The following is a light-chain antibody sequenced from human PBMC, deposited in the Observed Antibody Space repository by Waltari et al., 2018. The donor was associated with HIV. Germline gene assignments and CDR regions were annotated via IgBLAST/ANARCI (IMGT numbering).Light chain of an antibody. CDR2: VNSDGSH. J-gene: IGLJ3*02. CDR1: SSHSTYV. V-gene: IGLV4-69*01. CDR3: QTWGKGIRV. Sequence: QVVLTQSPSASASLGASVKLTCTLRSSHSTYVIAWHQQQPEKGPRYLMNVNSDGSHSRGDVSPVRFSGSCSGTGRYLTVSGLQSEDEADYYCQTWGKGIRVFGGGTRLTVL.